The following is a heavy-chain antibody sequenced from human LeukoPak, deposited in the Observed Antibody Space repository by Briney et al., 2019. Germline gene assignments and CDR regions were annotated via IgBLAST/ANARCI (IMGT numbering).Heavy chain of an antibody. Sequence: ASVKVSCKASGHTFTSYGISWVRQAPGQGLEWMGWISAYNGNTNYAQKLQGRVTMTTDTSTSTAYMELRSLRSDDTAVYYCARDGRPFLGYYYDSSGYYYYFDYWGQGTLVTVSS. CDR1: GHTFTSYG. D-gene: IGHD3-22*01. CDR2: ISAYNGNT. CDR3: ARDGRPFLGYYYDSSGYYYYFDY. J-gene: IGHJ4*02. V-gene: IGHV1-18*01.